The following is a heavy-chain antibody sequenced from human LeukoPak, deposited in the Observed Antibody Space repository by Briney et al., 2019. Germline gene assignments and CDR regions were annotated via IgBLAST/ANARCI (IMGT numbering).Heavy chain of an antibody. CDR3: ARVRGYGDYDNWFDP. CDR1: GGSISSGDFS. CDR2: IYHSGST. D-gene: IGHD4-17*01. Sequence: SQTLSLTCAVSGGSISSGDFSWSWIRQPPGKGLEWIGYIYHSGSTYYSPTLKSRVTISVDRSKSQFSLKLSSVTAADTAVYFCARVRGYGDYDNWFDPWGQGTLVTVSS. V-gene: IGHV4-30-2*01. J-gene: IGHJ5*02.